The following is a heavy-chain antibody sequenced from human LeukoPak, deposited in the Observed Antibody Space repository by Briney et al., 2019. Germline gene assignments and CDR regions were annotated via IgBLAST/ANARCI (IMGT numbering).Heavy chain of an antibody. CDR3: TSRGDFWSGYWAMNV. CDR2: ISSTSSYI. CDR1: GFTFTTYS. V-gene: IGHV3-21*01. D-gene: IGHD3-3*01. Sequence: PGGPLRLSCVASGFTFTTYSLNWVRQAPGKGLEWVSSISSTSSYIYYADSVKGRFTLSRDNAKNSIYLQMDSLRAEDTAVYYCTSRGDFWSGYWAMNVWGQGTTVIVSS. J-gene: IGHJ6*02.